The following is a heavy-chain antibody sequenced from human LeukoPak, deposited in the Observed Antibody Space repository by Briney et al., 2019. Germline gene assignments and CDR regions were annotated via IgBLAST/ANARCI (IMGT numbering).Heavy chain of an antibody. D-gene: IGHD4-23*01. J-gene: IGHJ4*02. V-gene: IGHV4-59*01. CDR1: GGSITNYY. Sequence: SETLSLTCTVSGGSITNYYWTWIRQPPGKGLEWIGYIHYSGSTNYNPSLKSRVTISVDTSKNQFSLKLSSVTAADTAVYYCARRRWFDYWGQGTLVTVSS. CDR2: IHYSGST. CDR3: ARRRWFDY.